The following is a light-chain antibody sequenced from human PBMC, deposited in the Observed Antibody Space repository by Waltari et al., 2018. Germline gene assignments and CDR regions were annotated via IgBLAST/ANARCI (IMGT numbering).Light chain of an antibody. CDR1: QSVLYSSNDKND. Sequence: DIVMTQSPDSLAVSLGERATINCKFSQSVLYSSNDKNDIAGYQQKPGQPPKLHIYWASTRESGVPDRFSGSGSGTDFTLTISSLQAEDVAVYYCQQYYSTPFTFGPGTKVDIK. CDR2: WAS. V-gene: IGKV4-1*01. J-gene: IGKJ3*01. CDR3: QQYYSTPFT.